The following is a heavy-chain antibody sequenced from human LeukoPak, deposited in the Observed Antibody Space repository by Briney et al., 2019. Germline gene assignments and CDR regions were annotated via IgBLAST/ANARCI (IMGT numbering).Heavy chain of an antibody. J-gene: IGHJ5*02. CDR1: GYTFTSYG. Sequence: ASVKVSCKASGYTFTSYGISWVRQAPGQGLEWMGWISAYNGNTNYAQKLQGRVTMTTDTSTSTAYMELRSLRSDDTAMYYCARARSLYNWFDPWGQGTLVTVSS. V-gene: IGHV1-18*01. CDR2: ISAYNGNT. CDR3: ARARSLYNWFDP. D-gene: IGHD1-26*01.